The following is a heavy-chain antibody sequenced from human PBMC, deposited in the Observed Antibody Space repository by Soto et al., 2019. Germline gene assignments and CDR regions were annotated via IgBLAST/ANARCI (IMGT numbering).Heavy chain of an antibody. V-gene: IGHV4-4*02. Sequence: SETLSLTCAVSGASISSNNWWSWVRQPPGRGLEWIGEIFHSGSTNYNPSLKGRVTMSVDKSKNEFSLKLGSVTAADTAMYYCARAGDYPLTGAFDVWGQGTMVTVS. J-gene: IGHJ3*01. D-gene: IGHD4-17*01. CDR3: ARAGDYPLTGAFDV. CDR2: IFHSGST. CDR1: GASISSNNW.